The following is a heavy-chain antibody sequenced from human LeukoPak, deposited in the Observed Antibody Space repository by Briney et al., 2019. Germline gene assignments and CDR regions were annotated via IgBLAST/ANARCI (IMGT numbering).Heavy chain of an antibody. CDR2: ISSSSSYT. J-gene: IGHJ4*02. D-gene: IGHD4-17*01. CDR1: GFTFSDYY. CDR3: ARDGDGDRTFDY. Sequence: PGGSLRLSCAASGFTFSDYYMSWIRQAPGKGLDWVSSISSSSSYTNYADSVKGRFTISRDNAKNSLYLQMNSLRAEDTAVYYCARDGDGDRTFDYWGQGTLVTVSS. V-gene: IGHV3-11*06.